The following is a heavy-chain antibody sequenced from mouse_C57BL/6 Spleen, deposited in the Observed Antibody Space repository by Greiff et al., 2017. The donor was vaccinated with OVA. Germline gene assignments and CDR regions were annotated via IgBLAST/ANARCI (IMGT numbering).Heavy chain of an antibody. V-gene: IGHV1-39*01. D-gene: IGHD2-4*01. CDR3: ARSDYDERAWFAY. CDR1: GYSFTDYN. CDR2: INPNYGTT. Sequence: EVKLVESGPELVKPGASVKISCKASGYSFTDYNMNWVKQSNGKSLEWIGVINPNYGTTSYNQKFKGKATLTVDQSSSTAYMQLNSLTSEDSAVYYCARSDYDERAWFAYWGQGTLVTVSA. J-gene: IGHJ3*01.